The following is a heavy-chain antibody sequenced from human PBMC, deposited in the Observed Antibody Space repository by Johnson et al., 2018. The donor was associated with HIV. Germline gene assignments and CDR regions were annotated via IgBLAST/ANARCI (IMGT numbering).Heavy chain of an antibody. CDR3: FLGQTQRGDAFDI. D-gene: IGHD6-25*01. CDR1: GFTFSTNW. CDR2: INSDGSST. J-gene: IGHJ3*02. Sequence: EVQLVESGGDLVQPGGSLRLSCVGSGFTFSTNWMHWVRQAPGKGLVWVSRINSDGSSTSYADSVKGRFTISRDNAKTSLYLQMNSLRAEDTALYYCFLGQTQRGDAFDIWGQGTMVTVSS. V-gene: IGHV3-74*01.